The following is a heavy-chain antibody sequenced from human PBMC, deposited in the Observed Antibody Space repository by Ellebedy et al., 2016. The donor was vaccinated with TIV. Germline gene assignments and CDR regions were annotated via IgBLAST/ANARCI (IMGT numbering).Heavy chain of an antibody. CDR2: INHSGST. CDR3: ARGPPLRPFDY. Sequence: SETLSLTXAVYGGSFSGYYWSWIRQPPGKGLEWIGEINHSGSTNYNPSLKSRVTISVDTSKNQFSLKLSSVTAADTAVYYCARGPPLRPFDYWGQGTLVTVSS. V-gene: IGHV4-34*01. D-gene: IGHD4-17*01. J-gene: IGHJ4*02. CDR1: GGSFSGYY.